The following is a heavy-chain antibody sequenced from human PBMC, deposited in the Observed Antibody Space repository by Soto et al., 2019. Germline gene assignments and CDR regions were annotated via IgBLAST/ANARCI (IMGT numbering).Heavy chain of an antibody. Sequence: QVQLQESGPGLVKPSGTLSLTCAVSGDSITSSAWWSCVRQPPGKGLEWIGEIDLGGTTNYNPSLKRRVTISVDKSKNQFSLILNSVTAADTAIYYCARGDNWRLDLWGQGTLVTVSS. J-gene: IGHJ5*02. V-gene: IGHV4-4*02. CDR3: ARGDNWRLDL. D-gene: IGHD1-20*01. CDR1: GDSITSSAW. CDR2: IDLGGTT.